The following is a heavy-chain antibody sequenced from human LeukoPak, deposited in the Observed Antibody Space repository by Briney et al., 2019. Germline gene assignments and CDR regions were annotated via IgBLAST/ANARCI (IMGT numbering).Heavy chain of an antibody. CDR3: AKLGSYYYDASGCPRN. Sequence: PGGSLRLSCAASGFTFSSYAMSWVRQAPGKGLEWVSTIIGSGNSAYYADSVKGRFAISRDNSENTLFLQMHSLRAEDTAVYYCAKLGSYYYDASGCPRNWGQGTLVTVSS. CDR2: IIGSGNSA. V-gene: IGHV3-23*01. J-gene: IGHJ4*02. D-gene: IGHD3-22*01. CDR1: GFTFSSYA.